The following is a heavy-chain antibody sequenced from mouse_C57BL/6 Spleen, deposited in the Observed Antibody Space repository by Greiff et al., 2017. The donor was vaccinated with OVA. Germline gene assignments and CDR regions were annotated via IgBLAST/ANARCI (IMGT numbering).Heavy chain of an antibody. CDR1: GFTFSDYG. CDR3: ARNGYYYAMDY. Sequence: EVKVVESGGGLVKPGGSLKLSCAASGFTFSDYGMHWVRQAPEKGLEWVAYISSGSSTIYYADTVKGRFTISRDNAKNTLFLQMTSLRSDDTAMYYCARNGYYYAMDYWGQGTSVTVSS. V-gene: IGHV5-17*01. D-gene: IGHD2-2*01. CDR2: ISSGSSTI. J-gene: IGHJ4*01.